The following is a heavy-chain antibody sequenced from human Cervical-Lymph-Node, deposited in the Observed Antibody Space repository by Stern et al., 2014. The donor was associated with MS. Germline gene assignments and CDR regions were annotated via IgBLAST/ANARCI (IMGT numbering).Heavy chain of an antibody. D-gene: IGHD1-14*01. Sequence: EVQLVESGGGLVQTGGSLSLSCAASGVTFNNYAMTWVRQAPGKGLEWVSSIVGTGGCTSYADSVKVRFTISRDSSRSTLSLQLTRVTAEDTAVYYCAKGTGNYWYFDFWGRGTLVTVSS. CDR3: AKGTGNYWYFDF. CDR1: GVTFNNYA. J-gene: IGHJ2*01. CDR2: IVGTGGCT. V-gene: IGHV3-23*04.